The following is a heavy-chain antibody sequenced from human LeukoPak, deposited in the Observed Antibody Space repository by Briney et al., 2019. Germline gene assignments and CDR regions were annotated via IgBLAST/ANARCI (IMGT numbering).Heavy chain of an antibody. D-gene: IGHD3-10*01. V-gene: IGHV2-5*01. Sequence: SGPTLVKPTQTLTLTCTFSGFSLSTSGVGVGWIRQPPGKALEWLALIYWNDDKRYSPSLKSRLTITKDTSKNQVVLTMTNMDPVDTATYYCAHGLLWFGELPETECYFDYWGQGTLVTVSS. CDR2: IYWNDDK. CDR1: GFSLSTSGVG. CDR3: AHGLLWFGELPETECYFDY. J-gene: IGHJ4*02.